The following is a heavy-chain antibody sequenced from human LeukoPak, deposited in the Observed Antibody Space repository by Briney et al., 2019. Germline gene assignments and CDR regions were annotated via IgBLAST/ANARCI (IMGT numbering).Heavy chain of an antibody. V-gene: IGHV1-2*06. D-gene: IGHD6-19*01. J-gene: IGHJ4*02. CDR3: AYSSGWYYFDY. CDR1: GYTFTGYY. CDR2: INPNSGGT. Sequence: ASVKVSCMASGYTFTGYYMHWVRQAPGQGLEWMGRINPNSGGTNYAQKFQGRVTMTRDTSISTAYMELSRLRSDDTAVYYCAYSSGWYYFDYWGQGTLVTVSS.